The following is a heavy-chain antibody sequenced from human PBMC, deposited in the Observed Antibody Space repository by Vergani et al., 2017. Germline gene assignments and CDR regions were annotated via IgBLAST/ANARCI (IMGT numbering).Heavy chain of an antibody. CDR2: IYYSGST. CDR3: ARDQRVDWNDPSWGAV. D-gene: IGHD1-1*01. Sequence: QVQLQESGPGLVKPSETLSLTCTVSGGSISSYYWSWIRQPPGKGLEWIGYIYYSGSTNYNPSLKSRVTISVDTSKNQFSLKLSSVTAADTAVYYCARDQRVDWNDPSWGAVWGQGTTVTVSS. CDR1: GGSISSYY. V-gene: IGHV4-59*01. J-gene: IGHJ6*02.